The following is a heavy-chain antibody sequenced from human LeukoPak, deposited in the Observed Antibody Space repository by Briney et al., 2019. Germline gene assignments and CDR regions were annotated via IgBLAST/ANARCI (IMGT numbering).Heavy chain of an antibody. CDR3: AKDLGSSWYVSNY. D-gene: IGHD6-13*01. Sequence: GGSLRLSCAASGFTFSSYGMHWVRQAPGKGLEWVAVISYDGSNKYYADSVKGRFTISRDNSKNTLYLQMNSLRAEDTAVYYCAKDLGSSWYVSNYWGQGTLVTVSS. J-gene: IGHJ4*02. V-gene: IGHV3-30*18. CDR2: ISYDGSNK. CDR1: GFTFSSYG.